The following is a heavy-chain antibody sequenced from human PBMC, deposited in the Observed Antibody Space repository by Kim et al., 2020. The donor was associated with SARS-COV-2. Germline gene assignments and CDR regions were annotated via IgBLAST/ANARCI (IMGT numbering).Heavy chain of an antibody. CDR2: ISAYNGNT. CDR3: VASLGYCSGGSCDYYYYGMDV. Sequence: ASVKVSCKASGYTFTSYGISWVRQAPGQGLEWMGWISAYNGNTNYAQKLQGRVTMTTDTSTSTAYMELRSLRSDDTAVYYCVASLGYCSGGSCDYYYYGMDVWGQGTTVTVSS. D-gene: IGHD2-15*01. J-gene: IGHJ6*02. V-gene: IGHV1-18*01. CDR1: GYTFTSYG.